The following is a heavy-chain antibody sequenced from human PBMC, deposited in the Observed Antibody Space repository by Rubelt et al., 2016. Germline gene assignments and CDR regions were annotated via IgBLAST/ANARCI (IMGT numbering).Heavy chain of an antibody. CDR2: ISSSSSYI. D-gene: IGHD6-6*01. J-gene: IGHJ6*02. CDR3: AKPLVSYFYYGMDV. Sequence: EVQLVESGGGLVKPGGSLRLSCAASGFTFSSYSMNWVRQAPGKGLEWVSSISSSSSYIYYADSVKGRFTISRDNSKNSLYLQMNSLRAEDTAVYYCAKPLVSYFYYGMDVWGQGTTVTVS. V-gene: IGHV3-21*01. CDR1: GFTFSSYS.